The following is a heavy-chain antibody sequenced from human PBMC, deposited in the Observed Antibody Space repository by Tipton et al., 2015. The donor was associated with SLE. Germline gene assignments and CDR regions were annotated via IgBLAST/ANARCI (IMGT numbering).Heavy chain of an antibody. J-gene: IGHJ3*02. CDR2: INHSGRT. V-gene: IGHV4-34*01. CDR3: ARGIGAFDI. Sequence: TLSLTCAVYGGSFSGYYWSWIRQPPGRGLEWIGEINHSGRTNYKSSLKSRVTISVGTSKNQFSLKLSSVTAADTAVYYCARGIGAFDIWGQGTMVTVSS. CDR1: GGSFSGYY.